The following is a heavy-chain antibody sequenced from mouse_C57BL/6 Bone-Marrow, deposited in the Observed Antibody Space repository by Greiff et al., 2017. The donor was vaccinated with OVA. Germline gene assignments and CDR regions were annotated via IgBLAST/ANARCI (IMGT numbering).Heavy chain of an antibody. Sequence: QVQLQQPGAELVRPGSSVKLSCKASGYTFTSYWMHWVKQRPIQGLEWIGNIDPSDSETHYNQKFKDKATLTVDKSSSTAYMQLSSLTSEDSAVYYCARAGGYDYGRFAYWGQGTLVTVSA. CDR2: IDPSDSET. D-gene: IGHD2-4*01. V-gene: IGHV1-52*01. CDR3: ARAGGYDYGRFAY. CDR1: GYTFTSYW. J-gene: IGHJ3*01.